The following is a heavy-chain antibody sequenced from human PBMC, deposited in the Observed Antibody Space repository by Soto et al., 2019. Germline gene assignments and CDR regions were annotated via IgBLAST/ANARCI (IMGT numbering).Heavy chain of an antibody. Sequence: GGSLRLSCAASGFIFRNYAMSWVRQAPGKGLDWVSGISGSGGNTYYVDSVKGRFTISRDNYKNTLYLQMNSLRAEDTAVYYCAKTYYDILTGYFLWDAFDIWGQGTMVTVSS. V-gene: IGHV3-23*01. CDR2: ISGSGGNT. D-gene: IGHD3-9*01. J-gene: IGHJ3*02. CDR1: GFIFRNYA. CDR3: AKTYYDILTGYFLWDAFDI.